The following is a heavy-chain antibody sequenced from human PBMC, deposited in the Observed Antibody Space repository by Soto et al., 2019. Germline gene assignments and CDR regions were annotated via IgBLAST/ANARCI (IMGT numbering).Heavy chain of an antibody. CDR1: GFPLSTYA. Sequence: QVQLVASGGGVVQPGSSLGSSCQPPGFPLSTYAFHWSRQLRGKGLDGWAVLSYHEGNKNYADTVKARFTISRDNSKNTLYLQMNSLRAEDTAVYYCARNPSITMIVVVIRYYFDYWGQGTLVTVSS. V-gene: IGHV3-30-3*01. CDR2: LSYHEGNK. CDR3: ARNPSITMIVVVIRYYFDY. J-gene: IGHJ4*02. D-gene: IGHD3-22*01.